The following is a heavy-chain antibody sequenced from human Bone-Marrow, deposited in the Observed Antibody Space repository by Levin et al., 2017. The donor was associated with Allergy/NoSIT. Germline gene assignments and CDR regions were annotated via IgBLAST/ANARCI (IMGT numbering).Heavy chain of an antibody. J-gene: IGHJ4*02. V-gene: IGHV3-23*01. Sequence: GGSLRLSCTASGFIFSTNAMTWVRQAPGKGLEWVSSIGRGADTYHADSVKGRFTISRDNSKNTVYLQLNSLRVEDTAVYYCAKGGMGTDGGIGSWGQGTLVTVSS. CDR2: IGRGADT. CDR1: GFIFSTNA. CDR3: AKGGMGTDGGIGS. D-gene: IGHD1/OR15-1a*01.